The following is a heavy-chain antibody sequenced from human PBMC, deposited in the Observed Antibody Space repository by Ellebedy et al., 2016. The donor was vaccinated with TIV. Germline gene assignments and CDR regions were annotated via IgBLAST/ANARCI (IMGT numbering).Heavy chain of an antibody. CDR3: ATLGLVGALGDWFDP. CDR2: IWHDGNNE. Sequence: GESLKISCEASGFTFRNYGMHWVRQAPGKGLEWVAVIWHDGNNEYYGDSVKGRFTISRDNAENSLYLQMNSLRTEDTAIYYCATLGLVGALGDWFDPWGQGTLVTVSS. J-gene: IGHJ5*02. V-gene: IGHV3-33*08. CDR1: GFTFRNYG. D-gene: IGHD1-26*01.